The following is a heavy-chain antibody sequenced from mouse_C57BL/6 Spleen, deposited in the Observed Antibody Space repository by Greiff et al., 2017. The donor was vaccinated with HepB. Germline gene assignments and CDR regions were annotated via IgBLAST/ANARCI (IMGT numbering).Heavy chain of an antibody. J-gene: IGHJ3*01. D-gene: IGHD2-4*01. CDR2: IWTGGGT. Sequence: VQLQQSGPGLVAPSQSLSITCTVSGFSLTSYAISWVRQPPGKGLEWLGVIWTGGGTNYNSALKSRLSISEDNSKSQVFLKMNSLQTDDTARYYCARNPSYDDDDGIFAYWGQGTLVTVSA. V-gene: IGHV2-9-1*01. CDR3: ARNPSYDDDDGIFAY. CDR1: GFSLTSYA.